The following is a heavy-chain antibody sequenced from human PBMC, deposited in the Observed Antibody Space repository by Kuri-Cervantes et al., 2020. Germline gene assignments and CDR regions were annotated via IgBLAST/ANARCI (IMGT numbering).Heavy chain of an antibody. Sequence: SETLSLTCAVSGGSISSSNWWSWVRQPPGKGLEWIGEIYHSGSTNYNPSLKSRVTISVDKSKNQFSLKLSSVTAADTAVYYCARDRSSGYYNYYYGMDVWGQGTTVTVSS. CDR3: ARDRSSGYYNYYYGMDV. CDR2: IYHSGST. CDR1: GGSISSSNW. D-gene: IGHD3-22*01. J-gene: IGHJ6*02. V-gene: IGHV4-4*02.